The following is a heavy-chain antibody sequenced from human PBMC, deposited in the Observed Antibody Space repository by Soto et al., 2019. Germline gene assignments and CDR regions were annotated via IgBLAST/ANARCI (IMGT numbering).Heavy chain of an antibody. V-gene: IGHV3-53*01. J-gene: IGHJ6*02. CDR2: LYTEGTT. D-gene: IGHD3-16*01. CDR1: GLTVSHNY. Sequence: GGSLRLSCVASGLTVSHNYMAWVRQAPEMGLEWVSILYTEGTTYYADSVKGRFTISIDSSKNTLFLQMDSLRAEDTAVYYCVRPRPSGENYGMDVWGQGTTVTVSS. CDR3: VRPRPSGENYGMDV.